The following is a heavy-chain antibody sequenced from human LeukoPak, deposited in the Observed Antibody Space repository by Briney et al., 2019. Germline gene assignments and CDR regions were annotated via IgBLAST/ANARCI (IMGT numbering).Heavy chain of an antibody. Sequence: SETLPLTCTVSDGSISSSSYYWSWIRQPPGKGLEWIGYIYHSGSTYYNPSLKSRVTISVDRSKNQFSLKLSSVTAADTAVYYCARGPYDFWSGYLDYWGQGTLVTVSS. V-gene: IGHV4-30-2*01. D-gene: IGHD3-3*01. CDR2: IYHSGST. CDR3: ARGPYDFWSGYLDY. CDR1: DGSISSSSYY. J-gene: IGHJ4*02.